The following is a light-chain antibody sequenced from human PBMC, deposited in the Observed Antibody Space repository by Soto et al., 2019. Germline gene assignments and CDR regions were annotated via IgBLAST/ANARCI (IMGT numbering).Light chain of an antibody. J-gene: IGLJ2*01. Sequence: QSVLTQPPSVSGAPGQRVTISCTGSSSNIGAGYDVHWYQQLPGTAPKLLIYGNSNRPSGVPDRFSGSKSGTSASLAITCLQAEDEADYYCQSYASSLSGWVFGGGTKVTVL. V-gene: IGLV1-40*01. CDR3: QSYASSLSGWV. CDR2: GNS. CDR1: SSNIGAGYD.